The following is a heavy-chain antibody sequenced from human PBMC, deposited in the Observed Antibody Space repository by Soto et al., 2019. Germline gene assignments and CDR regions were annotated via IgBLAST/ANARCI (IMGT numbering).Heavy chain of an antibody. J-gene: IGHJ3*02. Sequence: PSETLSLTCTVSGGSISSYYWSWIRQPPGKGLEWIGYIYYSGSTNYNPSLKSRVTISVDTSKNQFSLKLSSVTAADTAVYYCARGGPGYCSGGSCSGYAFDIWGQGTMVTVSS. D-gene: IGHD2-15*01. V-gene: IGHV4-59*01. CDR2: IYYSGST. CDR1: GGSISSYY. CDR3: ARGGPGYCSGGSCSGYAFDI.